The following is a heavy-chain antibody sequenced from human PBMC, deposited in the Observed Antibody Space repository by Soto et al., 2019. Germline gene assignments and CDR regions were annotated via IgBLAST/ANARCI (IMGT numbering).Heavy chain of an antibody. CDR3: ARWSLWFGESPSAFDI. Sequence: PSETLSLTCTVSGGSISSYYWSWIRQPPGKGLEWIGYIYYSGSTNYNPSLKSRVTISVDTSKNQFSLKLSSVTAADTAVYYCARWSLWFGESPSAFDIWGQGTMVTVSS. J-gene: IGHJ3*02. CDR2: IYYSGST. D-gene: IGHD3-10*01. V-gene: IGHV4-59*01. CDR1: GGSISSYY.